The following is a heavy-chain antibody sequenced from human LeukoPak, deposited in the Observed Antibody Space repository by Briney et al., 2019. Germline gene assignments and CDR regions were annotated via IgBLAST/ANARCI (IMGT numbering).Heavy chain of an antibody. V-gene: IGHV5-51*01. CDR3: ERAGGWQGGALDI. Sequence: GEPLKISGKASGYIFTSYWIGWVRQLPGKGLEWMGIIYPGDSDTRYNPSFQGQVTISADKSITTASLQWGSLPAWHTAMYFCERAGGWQGGALDIGGEKTMVTVSS. D-gene: IGHD6-19*01. CDR2: IYPGDSDT. CDR1: GYIFTSYW. J-gene: IGHJ3*02.